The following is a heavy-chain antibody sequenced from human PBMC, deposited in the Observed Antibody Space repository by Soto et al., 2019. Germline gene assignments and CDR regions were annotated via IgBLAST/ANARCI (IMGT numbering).Heavy chain of an antibody. V-gene: IGHV4-31*03. CDR2: IYYSGST. D-gene: IGHD2-21*02. CDR1: GGSISSGGYY. Sequence: QVQLQESGPGLVKPSQTLSLTCTVSGGSISSGGYYWSWIRQHPGKGLEWIGYIYYSGSTYYNPSLKSRVTISVDTSKNQFSLKLSSVTAADTAVYYCARTKGCGGDCPAGWYYYYGMDVWGQGTTVTVSS. J-gene: IGHJ6*02. CDR3: ARTKGCGGDCPAGWYYYYGMDV.